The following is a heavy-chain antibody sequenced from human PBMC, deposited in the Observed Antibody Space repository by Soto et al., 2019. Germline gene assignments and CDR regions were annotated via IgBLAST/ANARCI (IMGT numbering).Heavy chain of an antibody. J-gene: IGHJ4*02. Sequence: ASVKVSCKASGYTFTSYGISWVRQAPGQGLEWMGWISAYNGNTNYAQKLQGRVTMTTDTSTNTAYMELRSLRSDDTAVYYCARAPDIITMIVVVPLPYYFDYWGQGTLVTVSS. CDR2: ISAYNGNT. D-gene: IGHD3-22*01. CDR3: ARAPDIITMIVVVPLPYYFDY. CDR1: GYTFTSYG. V-gene: IGHV1-18*01.